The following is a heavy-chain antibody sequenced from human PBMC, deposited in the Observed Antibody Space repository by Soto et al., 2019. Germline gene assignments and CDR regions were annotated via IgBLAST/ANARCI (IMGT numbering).Heavy chain of an antibody. CDR2: IYYSGST. CDR3: ARLARGSSSWYNYYYYGMDV. J-gene: IGHJ6*02. CDR1: GSSVISSSYY. V-gene: IGHV4-39*01. Sequence: LATPSPTLTVSGSSVISSSYYWCWIRQHPIKGLEWIGSIYYSGSTYYNPSLKSRVTISVDTSKNQFSLKLSSVTAADTAVYYCARLARGSSSWYNYYYYGMDVWGQGTTVS. D-gene: IGHD6-13*01.